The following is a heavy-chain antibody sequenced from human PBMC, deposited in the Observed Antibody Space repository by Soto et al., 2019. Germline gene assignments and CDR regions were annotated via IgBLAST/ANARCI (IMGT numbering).Heavy chain of an antibody. Sequence: GASVKVSCKASGYTFTSYGISWVRQAPGQGLEWMGWISAYNGNTNYAQKLQGRVTMTTDTSTSTAYMELRSLRSDDTAVYYCARVMGMVRGVNSSPWSDPWGQGTLVTVSS. CDR1: GYTFTSYG. CDR2: ISAYNGNT. CDR3: ARVMGMVRGVNSSPWSDP. V-gene: IGHV1-18*04. D-gene: IGHD3-10*01. J-gene: IGHJ5*02.